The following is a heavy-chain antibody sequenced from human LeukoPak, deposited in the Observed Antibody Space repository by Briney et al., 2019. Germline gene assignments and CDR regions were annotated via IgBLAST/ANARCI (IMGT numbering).Heavy chain of an antibody. CDR1: GGSISSYY. V-gene: IGHV4-59*12. Sequence: PSETLSLTCTVSGGSISSYYWSWIRQPPGKGLEWIGYIYYSGSTNYNPSLKSRVTISVDTSKNQFSLKLSSVTAADTAVYYCARRYSSSRLYYYYMDVWGKGTTVTVSS. D-gene: IGHD6-6*01. CDR3: ARRYSSSRLYYYYMDV. CDR2: IYYSGST. J-gene: IGHJ6*03.